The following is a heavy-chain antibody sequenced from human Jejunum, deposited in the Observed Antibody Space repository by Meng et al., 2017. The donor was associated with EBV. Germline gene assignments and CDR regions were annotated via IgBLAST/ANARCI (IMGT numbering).Heavy chain of an antibody. J-gene: IGHJ4*02. V-gene: IGHV4-4*02. Sequence: QGPLQESGPGLVKPSRTPSLTCAVSGGSISTDNWWSWVRQPPGKGLEYIGEIHHSGSTKYNPSLKSRVTISVDKSNNHFSLKLSSVTAADTAVYYCARDRGVEDYWGQGTLVTVSS. CDR2: IHHSGST. CDR3: ARDRGVEDY. CDR1: GGSISTDNW. D-gene: IGHD5-24*01.